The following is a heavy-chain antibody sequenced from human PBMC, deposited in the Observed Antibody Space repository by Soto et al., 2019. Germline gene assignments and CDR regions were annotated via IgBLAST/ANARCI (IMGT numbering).Heavy chain of an antibody. CDR1: GGSFSGYY. V-gene: IGHV4-34*01. CDR2: INHSGST. CDR3: AGGGFRGYCSGGSCYSRAYYYYGMDV. J-gene: IGHJ6*02. Sequence: PSETLSLTCAVYGGSFSGYYWSWIRQPPGKGLEWIGEINHSGSTNYNPSLKSRVTISVDTSKNQFSLKLSSVTAADTAVYYCAGGGFRGYCSGGSCYSRAYYYYGMDVWGQGTTVTVSS. D-gene: IGHD2-15*01.